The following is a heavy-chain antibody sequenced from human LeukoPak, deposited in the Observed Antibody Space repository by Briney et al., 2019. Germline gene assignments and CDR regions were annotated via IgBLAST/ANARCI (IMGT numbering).Heavy chain of an antibody. CDR1: GFTFSDFW. V-gene: IGHV3-7*01. CDR3: ARDGLHTAHFDY. Sequence: AGGSLRLSCEDSGFTFSDFWMNWVRQAPGKGLEWVANTNQDGSEKHYVDSVKGRFTISRDNAKKSLYLQMNNLRAEDTAVYYCARDGLHTAHFDYWGQGTLVTVSS. CDR2: TNQDGSEK. D-gene: IGHD5-18*01. J-gene: IGHJ4*02.